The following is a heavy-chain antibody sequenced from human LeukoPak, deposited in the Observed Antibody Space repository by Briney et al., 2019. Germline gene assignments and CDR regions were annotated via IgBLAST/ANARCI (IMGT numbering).Heavy chain of an antibody. J-gene: IGHJ6*02. V-gene: IGHV4-61*01. D-gene: IGHD6-13*01. Sequence: SETLSLTCTVSGGSVSSGSYYWSWIRQPPGKGLEWIGYIYYSGSTNYNPSPKSRVTISVDTSKNQFSLKLSSVTAADTAVYYCARVIGGGIAAAGSTNYYYYGMDVWGQGTTVTVSS. CDR3: ARVIGGGIAAAGSTNYYYYGMDV. CDR2: IYYSGST. CDR1: GGSVSSGSYY.